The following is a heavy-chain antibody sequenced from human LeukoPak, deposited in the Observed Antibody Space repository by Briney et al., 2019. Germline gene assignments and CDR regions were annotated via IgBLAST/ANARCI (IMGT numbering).Heavy chain of an antibody. Sequence: KAGESLKISCKGSGYRFTRNWIAWVRQTPGKGLEWMGIIYPGDSDTRYSPSFQGQVTISADKSISTAYLQWSSLKASDTAMYYCASHYDILTGSDPNVPIDAFDIWGQGTMVTVSS. CDR2: IYPGDSDT. V-gene: IGHV5-51*03. J-gene: IGHJ3*02. D-gene: IGHD3-9*01. CDR3: ASHYDILTGSDPNVPIDAFDI. CDR1: GYRFTRNW.